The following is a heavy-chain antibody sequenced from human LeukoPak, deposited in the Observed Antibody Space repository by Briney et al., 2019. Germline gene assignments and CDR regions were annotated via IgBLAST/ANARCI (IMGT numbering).Heavy chain of an antibody. CDR2: IYYSGST. CDR1: GGSISSYY. CDR3: ARAVPYYYYMDV. Sequence: TASETLSLTCTVSGGSISSYYWSWIRQPPGKGLEWIGYIYYSGSTNYNPSLKSRVTISVDTSKNQFSLKLSSVTAADTAVYYCARAVPYYYYMDVWGKGTTVTVSS. V-gene: IGHV4-59*01. J-gene: IGHJ6*03.